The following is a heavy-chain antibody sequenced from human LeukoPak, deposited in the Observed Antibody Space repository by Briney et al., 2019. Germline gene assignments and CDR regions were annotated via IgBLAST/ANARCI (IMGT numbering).Heavy chain of an antibody. J-gene: IGHJ1*01. Sequence: GGSLRLSCAASGFTFSNFWMNWVRQAPGKGLEWVSSISSSSSYIYYADSVKGRFTISRDNAKMSLYLQMNSLRVEDTAVYYCATYSTRNAREFQSWGQGTLVTVSS. CDR1: GFTFSNFW. CDR2: ISSSSSYI. CDR3: ATYSTRNAREFQS. V-gene: IGHV3-21*01. D-gene: IGHD4-11*01.